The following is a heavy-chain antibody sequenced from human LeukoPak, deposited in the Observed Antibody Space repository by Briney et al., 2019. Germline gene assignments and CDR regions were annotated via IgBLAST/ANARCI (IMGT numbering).Heavy chain of an antibody. CDR3: ARGLVAGWDFDY. Sequence: SQTLSLTCTVSGGSISSYYWSWIRQPPGKGLEWIGYIYYSGSTNYNPSLKSRVTISVDTSKNQFSLKLSSVTAADTAVYYCARGLVAGWDFDYWGQGTLVTVSS. CDR2: IYYSGST. V-gene: IGHV4-59*08. J-gene: IGHJ4*02. CDR1: GGSISSYY. D-gene: IGHD6-19*01.